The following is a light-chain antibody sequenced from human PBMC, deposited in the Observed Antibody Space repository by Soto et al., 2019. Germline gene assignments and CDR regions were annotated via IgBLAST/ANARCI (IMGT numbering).Light chain of an antibody. CDR3: QQRSNWPPIT. Sequence: EVVLTQSPATLSVSPGERAPLSCRASHSVSDNVAWYQQKPGQAPRLLIYDASNRATGIPARFSGSGSGTDFTLTISSLEPEDFAVYYCQQRSNWPPITFGQGTRLEI. J-gene: IGKJ5*01. V-gene: IGKV3-11*01. CDR1: HSVSDN. CDR2: DAS.